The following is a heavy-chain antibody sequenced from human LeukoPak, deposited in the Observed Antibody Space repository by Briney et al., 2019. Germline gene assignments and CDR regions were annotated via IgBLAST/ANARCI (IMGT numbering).Heavy chain of an antibody. CDR3: ASPPYYYDSSGYYDVT. V-gene: IGHV5-51*01. Sequence: GESLKISCKGSGYSFTSYWIGWVRQMPGKCLQWMGIIYPGDSDTRYSPSFQGQVTISADKSISTAYLQWSSLKASDTAMYYCASPPYYYDSSGYYDVTWGQGTLVTVSS. CDR1: GYSFTSYW. CDR2: IYPGDSDT. J-gene: IGHJ5*02. D-gene: IGHD3-22*01.